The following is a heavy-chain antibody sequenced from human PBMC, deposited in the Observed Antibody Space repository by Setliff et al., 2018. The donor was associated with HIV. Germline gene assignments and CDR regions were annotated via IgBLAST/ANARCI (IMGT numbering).Heavy chain of an antibody. CDR2: IIHSGGT. CDR1: GGSFSGYY. CDR3: ARGGLGVVGAIDY. D-gene: IGHD2-15*01. J-gene: IGHJ4*02. V-gene: IGHV4-34*01. Sequence: PSETLSLTCAVYGGSFSGYYWTWIRQPPGRGLEWIGEIIHSGGTNYNRSLKRRVTISVDTSKNQFSLNLSSVTAADTAVYYCARGGLGVVGAIDYWSQGTLVTV.